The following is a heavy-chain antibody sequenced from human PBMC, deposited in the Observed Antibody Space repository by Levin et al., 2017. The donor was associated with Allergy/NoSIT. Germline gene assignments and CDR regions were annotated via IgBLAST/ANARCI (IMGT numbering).Heavy chain of an antibody. D-gene: IGHD3-3*01. CDR1: GFTFGDYA. V-gene: IGHV3-49*03. J-gene: IGHJ4*02. Sequence: PGGSLRLSCTASGFTFGDYAMSWFRQAPGKGLEWVGFIRSKAYGGTTEYAASVKGRFTISRDDAKSIAYLQMNSLKTEDTAVYYCTRDSWGITIFGVVIRPFDYWGQGTLVTVSS. CDR2: IRSKAYGGTT. CDR3: TRDSWGITIFGVVIRPFDY.